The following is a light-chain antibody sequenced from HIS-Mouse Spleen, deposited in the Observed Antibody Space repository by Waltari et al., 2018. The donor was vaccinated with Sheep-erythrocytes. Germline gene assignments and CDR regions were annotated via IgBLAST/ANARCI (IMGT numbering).Light chain of an antibody. J-gene: IGLJ1*01. CDR2: DVS. V-gene: IGLV2-11*01. CDR3: CSYAGSYNHV. CDR1: SSDVGGYNY. Sequence: QSALTQPRSVSGSPGQSVTISCTGTSSDVGGYNYVSWYQQHPGKAPKLMIYDVSNRPDGSPDRISGSKSRHTASLTLSGLQAEDEADYYCCSYAGSYNHVFATGTKVTVL.